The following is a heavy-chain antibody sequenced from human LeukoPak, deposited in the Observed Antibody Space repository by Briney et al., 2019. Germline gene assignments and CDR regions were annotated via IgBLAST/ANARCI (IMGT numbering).Heavy chain of an antibody. CDR1: GFTFSSYS. CDR2: ISSSSSTI. D-gene: IGHD4-17*01. V-gene: IGHV3-48*01. Sequence: GGSLRLSCAASGFTFSSYSMNWVRQAPGKGLEWVSYISSSSSTIYYADSVKGRFTISRDNAKNSLYLQMNSLRAEDTAVYYCARGGDYVTFDYWGQGTLVTVSS. CDR3: ARGGDYVTFDY. J-gene: IGHJ4*02.